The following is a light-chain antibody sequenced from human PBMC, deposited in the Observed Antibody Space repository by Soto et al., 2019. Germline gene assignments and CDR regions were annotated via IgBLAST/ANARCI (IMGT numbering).Light chain of an antibody. CDR3: GSYTGTTTNYV. CDR2: AVS. J-gene: IGLJ1*01. V-gene: IGLV2-14*01. Sequence: QSVLTQPASVSGSPGQSITISCTGTSTDVGGYNYVSWYQQHPGKAPQLMIYAVSHRPSGVSNRFSGSKSGNTASLTISGLQAEDEADYYCGSYTGTTTNYVFGTGTKLTVL. CDR1: STDVGGYNY.